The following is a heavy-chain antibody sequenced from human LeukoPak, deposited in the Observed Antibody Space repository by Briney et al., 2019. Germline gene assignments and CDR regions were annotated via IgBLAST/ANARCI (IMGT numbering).Heavy chain of an antibody. J-gene: IGHJ5*02. Sequence: QSGGSLRLSCAASGFTFDDYAMHWVRQAPGKGLEWVSGISWNSGSIGYADSVKGRFTISRDNAKNSLYLQMNSLRAEDTALYYCAKDIGSEAVAGTSDSWFDPWGQGTLVTVPS. CDR1: GFTFDDYA. V-gene: IGHV3-9*01. CDR3: AKDIGSEAVAGTSDSWFDP. D-gene: IGHD6-19*01. CDR2: ISWNSGSI.